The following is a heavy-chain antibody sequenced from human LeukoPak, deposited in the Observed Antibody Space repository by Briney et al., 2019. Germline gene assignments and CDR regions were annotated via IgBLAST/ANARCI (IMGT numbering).Heavy chain of an antibody. D-gene: IGHD6-13*01. Sequence: GGSLRLSCAASGFAVSDKYMSWVRQAPGKGLEWVSVIYSSTYYADSVKGRFTISRDNSKNTLYLQMNSLRVEDTAVYFCATKKGYTSSWYIDYWGQGTLVTVSS. V-gene: IGHV3-53*01. CDR2: IYSST. CDR1: GFAVSDKY. CDR3: ATKKGYTSSWYIDY. J-gene: IGHJ4*02.